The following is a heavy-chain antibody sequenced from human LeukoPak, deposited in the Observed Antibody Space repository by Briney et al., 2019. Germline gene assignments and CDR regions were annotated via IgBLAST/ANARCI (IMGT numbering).Heavy chain of an antibody. D-gene: IGHD3-16*01. CDR2: ISRSSGFT. Sequence: GGSLRLSCAASGFTFSDYYMTWIRRAPGKGLEWVSYISRSSGFTKYADSVRGRFTISRDNAKNSLYLQMNTLRVDDTAVYYCARGSPPGDWGQGTLVTVSS. V-gene: IGHV3-11*05. J-gene: IGHJ4*02. CDR1: GFTFSDYY. CDR3: ARGSPPGD.